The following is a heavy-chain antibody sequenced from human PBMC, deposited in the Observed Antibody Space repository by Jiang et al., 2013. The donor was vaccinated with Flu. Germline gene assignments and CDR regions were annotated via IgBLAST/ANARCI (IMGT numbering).Heavy chain of an antibody. CDR3: ARYYDGSGYNYFDY. J-gene: IGHJ4*02. Sequence: GKALEWLALIYWDDDKRYSPSLKSRLTITKDTSKNQVVLTMTNMDPVDTATYYCARYYDGSGYNYFDYWGQGTLVTVSS. CDR2: IYWDDDK. D-gene: IGHD3-22*01. V-gene: IGHV2-5*02.